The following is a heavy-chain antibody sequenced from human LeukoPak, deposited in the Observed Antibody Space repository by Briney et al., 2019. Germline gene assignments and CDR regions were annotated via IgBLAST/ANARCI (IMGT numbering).Heavy chain of an antibody. Sequence: ASVKVSCKASGYAFSGYGFTWVRQAPGQGLEWMGWINTYNGNTQYAPKLKGRVTTTTDTSTSTAYMELRSLTSDDTAVYYCARRGNWNDFDYWGQGTLVTVSS. J-gene: IGHJ4*02. CDR1: GYAFSGYG. CDR2: INTYNGNT. D-gene: IGHD1-20*01. CDR3: ARRGNWNDFDY. V-gene: IGHV1-18*01.